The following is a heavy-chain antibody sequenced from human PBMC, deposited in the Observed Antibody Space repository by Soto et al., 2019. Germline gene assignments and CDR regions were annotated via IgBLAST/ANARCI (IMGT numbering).Heavy chain of an antibody. V-gene: IGHV1-69*10. Sequence: GASVKVSCKTSARTFFMSGFGWVRQAPGEGLEWVGGIIPTLGTIHVAQRFQGRVTFTADKSTNTAYMEMNSLTSEDTALYYCARAAEWEQPSNQYYFDFWGQGTLVTVSS. J-gene: IGHJ4*02. CDR1: ARTFFMSG. CDR2: IIPTLGTI. D-gene: IGHD1-26*01. CDR3: ARAAEWEQPSNQYYFDF.